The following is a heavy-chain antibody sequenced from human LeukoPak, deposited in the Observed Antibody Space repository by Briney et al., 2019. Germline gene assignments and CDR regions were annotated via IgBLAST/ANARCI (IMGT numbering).Heavy chain of an antibody. V-gene: IGHV4-34*01. D-gene: IGHD1-26*01. CDR2: INHSGST. CDR1: GFTFSSYW. J-gene: IGHJ4*02. Sequence: GSLRLSCAASGFTFSSYWMSWIRQPPGKGLEWIGEINHSGSTNYNPSLKSRVTISVDTSKNQFSLKLSSVTAADTAVYYCARRTSGSYRFNYWGQGTLVTVSS. CDR3: ARRTSGSYRFNY.